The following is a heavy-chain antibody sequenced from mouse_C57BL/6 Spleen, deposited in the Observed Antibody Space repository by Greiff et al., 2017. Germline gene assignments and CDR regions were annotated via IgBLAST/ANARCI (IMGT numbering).Heavy chain of an antibody. CDR3: ARPYYDYGGFAY. Sequence: DVKLQESGPGLVKPSQSLSLTCSVTGYSITSGYYWNWIRQFPGNKLEWMGYISYDGSNNYNPSLKNRISITRDTSKNQCFLKLNSVTTEDTATYYCARPYYDYGGFAYWGQGTLVTVSA. D-gene: IGHD2-4*01. CDR1: GYSITSGYY. V-gene: IGHV3-6*01. J-gene: IGHJ3*01. CDR2: ISYDGSN.